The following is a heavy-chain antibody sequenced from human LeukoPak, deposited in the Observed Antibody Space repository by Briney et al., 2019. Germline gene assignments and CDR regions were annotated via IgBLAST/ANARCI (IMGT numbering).Heavy chain of an antibody. V-gene: IGHV4-59*01. CDR3: ARCTKSYDILTGYPTNWYFDL. Sequence: SETLPLTCTVSGGSISSYYWSWIRQPPGKGLEWIGYIYYSGSTNYNPSLKSRVTISVDTSKNQFSLKLSSVTAADTAVYYCARCTKSYDILTGYPTNWYFDLWGRGTLVTVSS. J-gene: IGHJ2*01. CDR2: IYYSGST. CDR1: GGSISSYY. D-gene: IGHD3-9*01.